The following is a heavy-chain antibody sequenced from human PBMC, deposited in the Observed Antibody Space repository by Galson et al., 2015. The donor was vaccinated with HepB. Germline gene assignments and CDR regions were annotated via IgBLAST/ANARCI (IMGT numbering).Heavy chain of an antibody. CDR3: ARVGGSGSPRRARYYYGMDV. Sequence: SETLSLTCTVSGGSISSYYWSWIRQPPGKGLEWIGYIYYSGSTNYNPSLKSRVTISVDTSKNQFSLKLSSVTAADTAVYYCARVGGSGSPRRARYYYGMDVWGQGTTVTVSS. CDR2: IYYSGST. J-gene: IGHJ6*02. D-gene: IGHD3-10*01. CDR1: GGSISSYY. V-gene: IGHV4-59*01.